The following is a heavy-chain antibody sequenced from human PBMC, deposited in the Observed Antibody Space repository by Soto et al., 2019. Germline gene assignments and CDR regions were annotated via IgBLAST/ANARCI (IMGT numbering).Heavy chain of an antibody. Sequence: NPSGDLSLTCAVYGGSFSGHSWTWIRQSPGKGLEWIGDINHSGRVNYSPSLKSRVTISLDTSKNQFSLTLSAVTAADTAMYYCSTRAYDTNGYYRFDPWGQGTLVTVSS. V-gene: IGHV4-34*01. CDR1: GGSFSGHS. CDR3: STRAYDTNGYYRFDP. J-gene: IGHJ5*01. D-gene: IGHD3-22*01. CDR2: INHSGRV.